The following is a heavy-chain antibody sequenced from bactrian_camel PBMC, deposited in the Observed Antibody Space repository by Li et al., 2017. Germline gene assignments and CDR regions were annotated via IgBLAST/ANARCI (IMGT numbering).Heavy chain of an antibody. CDR1: GYIYGINC. J-gene: IGHJ4*01. CDR3: AARYYTVATWNH. D-gene: IGHD1*01. V-gene: IGHV3S53*01. CDR2: IATLRGNE. Sequence: HVQLVESGGGSVQAGGSLRLSCEASGYIYGINCMAWFRQAPGKEREGVAAIATLRGNEYYADSVKGRFTISQDKAMKTVYLQMNSLKPEDTAMYYCAARYYTVATWNHWGQGTQVTVS.